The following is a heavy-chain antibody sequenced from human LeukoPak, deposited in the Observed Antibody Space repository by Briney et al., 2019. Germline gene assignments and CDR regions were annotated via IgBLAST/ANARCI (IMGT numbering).Heavy chain of an antibody. CDR2: MSYDGNNK. V-gene: IGHV3-30-3*01. Sequence: GGSLRLSRAASGFTFSTHAIHWVRQAPGKGLEWVAVMSYDGNNKYYADSVKGRFTISRDNSKNTLYLQMNSLITEDTAVYYCARDGDTAIRGVNFDYWGQGTQVTVSS. CDR3: ARDGDTAIRGVNFDY. J-gene: IGHJ4*02. D-gene: IGHD3-10*01. CDR1: GFTFSTHA.